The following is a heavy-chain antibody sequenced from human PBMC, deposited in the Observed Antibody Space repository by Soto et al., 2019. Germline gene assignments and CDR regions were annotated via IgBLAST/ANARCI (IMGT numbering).Heavy chain of an antibody. D-gene: IGHD3-10*01. CDR3: ARAIGRLAEPDY. Sequence: QVQLVESGGGVVQPGRSLRLSCAASGFTFNNYGMHWVRQAPGKGLEWVAVIWNDGSKEDYADSVKGRFTISRDDCKSTIYLQMNSLGAEDTAVYYCARAIGRLAEPDYWGQGTLVSVSS. CDR1: GFTFNNYG. CDR2: IWNDGSKE. J-gene: IGHJ4*02. V-gene: IGHV3-33*01.